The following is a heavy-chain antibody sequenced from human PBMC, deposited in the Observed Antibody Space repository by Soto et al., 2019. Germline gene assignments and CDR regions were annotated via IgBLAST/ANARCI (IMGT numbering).Heavy chain of an antibody. J-gene: IGHJ4*02. V-gene: IGHV3-21*01. CDR3: ARERSPLAVAAPFDY. D-gene: IGHD6-19*01. CDR2: ISSSSYI. Sequence: GGSLRLSCAASGFTFSSYSMNWVRQAPGKGLEWVSSISSSSYIYYADSVKGRFTISRDNAKNSLYLQMNSLRAEDTAVYYCARERSPLAVAAPFDYWGQGTLVTVS. CDR1: GFTFSSYS.